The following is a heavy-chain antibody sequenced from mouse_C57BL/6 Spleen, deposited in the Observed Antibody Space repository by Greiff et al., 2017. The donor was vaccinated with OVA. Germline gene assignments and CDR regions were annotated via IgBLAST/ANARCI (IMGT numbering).Heavy chain of an antibody. Sequence: EVQLQQSGPVLVKPGASVKMSCKASGYTFTDYYMNWVKQSHGKSLEWIGVINPYNGGTSYNQKFKGKATLTVDKSSSTAYMELNSLTSEDSAVYYCARQRITTVVNDYWGQGTTLTVSS. CDR1: GYTFTDYY. D-gene: IGHD1-1*01. CDR2: INPYNGGT. V-gene: IGHV1-19*01. CDR3: ARQRITTVVNDY. J-gene: IGHJ2*01.